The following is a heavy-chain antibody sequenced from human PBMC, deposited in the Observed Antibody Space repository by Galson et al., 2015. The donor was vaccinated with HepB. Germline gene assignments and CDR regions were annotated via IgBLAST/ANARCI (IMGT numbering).Heavy chain of an antibody. CDR1: GFTFRSYW. J-gene: IGHJ6*03. V-gene: IGHV3-7*03. D-gene: IGHD6-13*01. CDR2: IKQDGSEK. Sequence: SLRLSCAASGFTFRSYWMSWVRQAPGKGLEWVANIKQDGSEKYYVDSVKGRFTISRDNAKNSLYLQMNSLRAEDTAVYYCARGGQWGYSSSWYPHYYYYYMDVWGKGTTVTVSS. CDR3: ARGGQWGYSSSWYPHYYYYYMDV.